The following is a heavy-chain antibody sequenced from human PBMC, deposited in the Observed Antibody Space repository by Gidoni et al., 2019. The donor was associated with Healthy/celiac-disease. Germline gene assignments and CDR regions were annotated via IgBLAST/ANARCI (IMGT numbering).Heavy chain of an antibody. CDR1: GFTLSSYS. V-gene: IGHV3-48*02. D-gene: IGHD3-10*01. J-gene: IGHJ4*02. Sequence: EVQLVESGGGLVQPGGSLRLSCAASGFTLSSYSMNWVRQAPGTGLEWVSYISSSSSTIYYADSVKGRVTISRDNAKNSLYLQMNSLRDEDTAVYYCARAEGWFGELSHTPNWGQGTLVTVSS. CDR2: ISSSSSTI. CDR3: ARAEGWFGELSHTPN.